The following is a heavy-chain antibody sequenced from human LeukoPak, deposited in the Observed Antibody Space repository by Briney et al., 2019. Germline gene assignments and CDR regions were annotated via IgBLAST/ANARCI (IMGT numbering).Heavy chain of an antibody. CDR2: VYPGGAT. CDR3: ATYVTGSFSPYFDP. V-gene: IGHV4-4*07. Sequence: PSETLSLTCTVSGVSVSHEYWTWIRQPAGKGLEWIGRVYPGGATNYNFLLKSRVTMSLDASKNQFSLSPTSLTAADTAVYYCATYVTGSFSPYFDPWGQGTLVTVSS. D-gene: IGHD2-21*02. CDR1: GVSVSHEY. J-gene: IGHJ5*02.